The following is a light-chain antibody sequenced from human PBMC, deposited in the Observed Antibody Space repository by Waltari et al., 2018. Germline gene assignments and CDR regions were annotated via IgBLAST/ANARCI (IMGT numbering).Light chain of an antibody. CDR3: QSFDSSLAFSEVV. J-gene: IGLJ3*02. CDR1: SSNIGAGFD. V-gene: IGLV1-40*01. CDR2: GDI. Sequence: QPVLTQPPSVSGAPGQTVTISCTGSSSNIGAGFDVHWYQQLPGRAPKLLIYGDINRPSGAPDRFSGSKSGTSASLAITGLQAEDEADYYCQSFDSSLAFSEVVFGGGTKLTVL.